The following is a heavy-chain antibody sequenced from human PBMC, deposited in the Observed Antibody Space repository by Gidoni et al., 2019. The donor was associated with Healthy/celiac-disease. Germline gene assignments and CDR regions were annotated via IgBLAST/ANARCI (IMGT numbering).Heavy chain of an antibody. CDR1: GGTFRSYA. D-gene: IGHD5-18*01. CDR2: IIPIFGTA. J-gene: IGHJ4*02. V-gene: IGHV1-69*01. Sequence: QVQLVQSGAEVTKPGSSVKVSCKASGGTFRSYAIRWVRQAPGQGLEWMGGIIPIFGTANYAQKFQGRVTITADESTSTAYMELSSLRSEDTAVYYCATGDRRGYSYGFGGDYWGQGTLVTVSS. CDR3: ATGDRRGYSYGFGGDY.